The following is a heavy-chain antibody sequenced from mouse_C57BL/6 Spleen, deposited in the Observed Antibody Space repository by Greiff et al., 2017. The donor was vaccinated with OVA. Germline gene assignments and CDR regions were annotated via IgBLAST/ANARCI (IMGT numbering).Heavy chain of an antibody. CDR2: INPSTGGT. D-gene: IGHD1-1*01. Sequence: EVQLQQSGPELVKPGASVKISCKASGYSFTGYYMNWVKQSPEKSLEWIGEINPSTGGTTYNQKFKAKATLTVDKSSSTAYMQLKSLTSEDSAVYYCARGGDYYGSSFYYAMDYWGQGTSVTVSS. CDR1: GYSFTGYY. V-gene: IGHV1-42*01. CDR3: ARGGDYYGSSFYYAMDY. J-gene: IGHJ4*01.